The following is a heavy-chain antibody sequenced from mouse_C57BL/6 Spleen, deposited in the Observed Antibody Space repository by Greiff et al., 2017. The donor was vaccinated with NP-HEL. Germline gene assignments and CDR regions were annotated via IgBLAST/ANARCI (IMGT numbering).Heavy chain of an antibody. CDR2: IDPSDSYT. V-gene: IGHV1-69*01. CDR1: GYTFTSYW. D-gene: IGHD1-1*01. CDR3: ARNHGSSYYAMDY. J-gene: IGHJ4*01. Sequence: VQLKQPGAELVMPGASVKLSCKASGYTFTSYWMHWVKQRPGQGLEWIGEIDPSDSYTNYNQKFKGKSTLTVDKSSSTAYMQLSSLTSEDSAVYYCARNHGSSYYAMDYWGQGTSVTVSS.